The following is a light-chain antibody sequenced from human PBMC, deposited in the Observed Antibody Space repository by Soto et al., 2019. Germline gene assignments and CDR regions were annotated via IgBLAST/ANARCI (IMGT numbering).Light chain of an antibody. Sequence: EIVLTQPPCTLSLSPGERATLSCRASQSVSSSYLSCYQQKPGQAPRLLIYGASSRATGIPDGFSGSGSGTDFTLTISRLEPEDFAVYYCQQYGSSPRAFGQGTKVDIK. J-gene: IGKJ1*01. CDR2: GAS. CDR1: QSVSSSY. V-gene: IGKV3-20*01. CDR3: QQYGSSPRA.